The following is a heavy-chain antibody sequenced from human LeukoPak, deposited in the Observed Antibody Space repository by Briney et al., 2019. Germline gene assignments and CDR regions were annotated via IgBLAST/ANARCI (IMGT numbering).Heavy chain of an antibody. V-gene: IGHV3-21*04. D-gene: IGHD2-2*02. Sequence: GGSLRLSCAASGFTFSSYSMNWVRQAPGKGLEWVSSISSSSSYIYYADSVKGRFTISRDNAKNSLYLQMNSLRAEDTAVYYCAREGGGDIVVVPAAIEGAFDIWGQGTMVTVSS. CDR2: ISSSSSYI. CDR1: GFTFSSYS. J-gene: IGHJ3*02. CDR3: AREGGGDIVVVPAAIEGAFDI.